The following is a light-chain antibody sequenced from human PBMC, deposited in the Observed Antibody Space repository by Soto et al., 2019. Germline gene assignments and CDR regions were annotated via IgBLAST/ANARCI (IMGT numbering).Light chain of an antibody. CDR1: SSDVGGYNY. V-gene: IGLV2-11*01. CDR3: CSYAGSPKYV. CDR2: DVS. J-gene: IGLJ1*01. Sequence: QSVLTQPRSVSGSPGQSVTISCTGTSSDVGGYNYVSWYQHHPVKAPNVMIYDVSVRPSGVPDRFSGSKSGNTASLTISGLQAEDEADYYCCSYAGSPKYVYGNGTKLTVL.